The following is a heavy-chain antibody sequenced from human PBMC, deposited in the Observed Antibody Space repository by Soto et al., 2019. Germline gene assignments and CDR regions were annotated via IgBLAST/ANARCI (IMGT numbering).Heavy chain of an antibody. D-gene: IGHD6-25*01. CDR1: GYSFTDYF. CDR3: ARSHVRLQLGSSDY. CDR2: TNPKSGVT. Sequence: QVQLVQSGAEVKKPGASVKVSCRASGYSFTDYFMHWVRQVPGQGLEWMGWTNPKSGVTKYPEKFQGRVTMTRDTSISTAYKELTSLRSDDTAVYYCARSHVRLQLGSSDYWGQGTLVTVSS. V-gene: IGHV1-2*02. J-gene: IGHJ4*02.